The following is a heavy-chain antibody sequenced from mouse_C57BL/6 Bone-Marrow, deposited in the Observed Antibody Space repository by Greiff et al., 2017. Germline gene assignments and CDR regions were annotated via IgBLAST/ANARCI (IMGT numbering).Heavy chain of an antibody. D-gene: IGHD2-4*01. CDR2: INPGSGGT. CDR3: ARTLYYDLDYYAMDY. V-gene: IGHV1-54*01. J-gene: IGHJ4*01. Sequence: VQRVESGAELVRPGTSVKVSCKASGYAFTNYLIEWVKQRPGQGLEWIGVINPGSGGTNYNEKFKGKATLTADKSSSTAYMQLSSLTSEDSAVYFCARTLYYDLDYYAMDYGDQGTWVTVSS. CDR1: GYAFTNYL.